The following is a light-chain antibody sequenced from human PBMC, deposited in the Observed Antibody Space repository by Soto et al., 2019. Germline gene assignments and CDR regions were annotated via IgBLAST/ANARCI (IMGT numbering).Light chain of an antibody. Sequence: EIVLTQSPATLSLSPGERATLSCGASQSVSRNYLAWYQQKPGPAPSLPIYDASSRATGIPDRFSGSGSGTDFTLTISRLEPEDSAVYFCQQYGTSPTFGQGTKVDIK. CDR2: DAS. V-gene: IGKV3D-20*01. J-gene: IGKJ1*01. CDR3: QQYGTSPT. CDR1: QSVSRNY.